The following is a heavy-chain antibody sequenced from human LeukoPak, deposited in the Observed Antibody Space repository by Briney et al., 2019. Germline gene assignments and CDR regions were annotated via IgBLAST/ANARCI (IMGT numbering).Heavy chain of an antibody. J-gene: IGHJ4*02. CDR1: GGSISSYY. D-gene: IGHD3-3*01. CDR3: ARGPYYDFWSGYPYFDY. Sequence: SETLSLTCTVSGGSISSYYWSWIRQPPGKGLEWIGYIYYSGSTNYNPSLKSRVTISVDTSKNQFSLKLSSVTAADTAVYYCARGPYYDFWSGYPYFDYWGQGTLVTVSS. CDR2: IYYSGST. V-gene: IGHV4-59*08.